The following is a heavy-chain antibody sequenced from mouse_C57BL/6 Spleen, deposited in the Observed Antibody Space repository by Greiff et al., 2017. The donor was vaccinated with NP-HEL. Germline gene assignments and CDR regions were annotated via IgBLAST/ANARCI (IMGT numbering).Heavy chain of an antibody. CDR2: INPGSGGT. V-gene: IGHV1-54*01. Sequence: QVQLQQSGAELVRPGTSVKVSCKASGYAFTNYLIEWVKQRPGQGLEWIGVINPGSGGTKYNEKFKGKATLTADTSSSTAYMQLSSLTSEDSAVYFCARYGYYVSSLFDYWGQGTTLTVSS. J-gene: IGHJ2*01. D-gene: IGHD1-1*01. CDR3: ARYGYYVSSLFDY. CDR1: GYAFTNYL.